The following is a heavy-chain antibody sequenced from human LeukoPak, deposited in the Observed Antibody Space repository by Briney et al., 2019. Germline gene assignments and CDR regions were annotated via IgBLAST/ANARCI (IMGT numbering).Heavy chain of an antibody. Sequence: PSETLSLTCTVSGGSISSGDYYWSWIRQPPGKGLEWIGYIYYSGSTYYNPSLKSRVTISVDTSKNQFSLKLSSVTAADTAVYYCARSSSGYYLPDDYWGQGTLVTVSS. CDR3: ARSSSGYYLPDDY. CDR2: IYYSGST. CDR1: GGSISSGDYY. D-gene: IGHD3-22*01. J-gene: IGHJ4*02. V-gene: IGHV4-30-4*08.